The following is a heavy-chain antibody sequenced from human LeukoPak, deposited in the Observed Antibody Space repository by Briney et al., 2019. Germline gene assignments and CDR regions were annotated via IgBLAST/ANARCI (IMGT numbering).Heavy chain of an antibody. CDR2: NDHSGST. J-gene: IGHJ6*02. CDR1: GGPFSGYH. D-gene: IGHD1-1*01. CDR3: VVEYYNYDMDV. Sequence: MSSETLSLTCAVYGGPFSGYHWSWIRRTPGKGLEWIGENDHSGSTNYNPSLKSRVIISADTSKNQFSLNLSSVTAADTAVYYCVVEYYNYDMDVWGQGTTVTVSS. V-gene: IGHV4-34*01.